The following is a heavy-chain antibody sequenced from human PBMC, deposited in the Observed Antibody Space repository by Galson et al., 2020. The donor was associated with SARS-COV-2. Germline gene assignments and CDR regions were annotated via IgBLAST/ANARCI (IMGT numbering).Heavy chain of an antibody. V-gene: IGHV4-31*03. Sequence: ASETLSLTCTVSGGSISSGGYYWSWIRQHPGKGLEWNGYIYYTGSTYYNPSLKSRVTISVDTSKNQFSLKLSSVTAADTAVYYCARDSPGADGMDVWGQGTTVTVSS. CDR3: ARDSPGADGMDV. CDR2: IYYTGST. J-gene: IGHJ6*02. CDR1: GGSISSGGYY.